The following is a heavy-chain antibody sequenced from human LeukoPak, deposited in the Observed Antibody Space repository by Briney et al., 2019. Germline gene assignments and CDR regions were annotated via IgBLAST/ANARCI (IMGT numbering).Heavy chain of an antibody. Sequence: SETLSLTCAVSGGSISSGAYSWSWIRQHPGKGLEWIGYIYYSGSTYYNPSLKSRVTISVDTSKNQFSLKLSSVTAADTAVYYCARDSYDSSGYYRYFDYWGQGTLVTVSS. CDR3: ARDSYDSSGYYRYFDY. V-gene: IGHV4-31*11. D-gene: IGHD3-22*01. CDR1: GGSISSGAYS. J-gene: IGHJ4*02. CDR2: IYYSGST.